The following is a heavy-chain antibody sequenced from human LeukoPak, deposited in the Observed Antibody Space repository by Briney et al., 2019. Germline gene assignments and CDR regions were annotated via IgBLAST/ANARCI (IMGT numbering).Heavy chain of an antibody. CDR3: ARALIGYYFDY. CDR1: GFTFSSYS. CDR2: IRSSNNYI. J-gene: IGHJ4*02. Sequence: TGGSLRLSCAASGFTFSSYSMNWVRQAPGKGLEWVSSIRSSNNYIYYADSVKGRFTISRDNSKNSLYLQMNSLRAEDTAVYYCARALIGYYFDYWGQGTLVTVSS. D-gene: IGHD2-8*01. V-gene: IGHV3-21*06.